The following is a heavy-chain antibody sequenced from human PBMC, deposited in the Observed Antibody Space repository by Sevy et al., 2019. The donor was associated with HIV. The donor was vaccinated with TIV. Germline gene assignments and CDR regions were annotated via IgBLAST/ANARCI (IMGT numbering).Heavy chain of an antibody. D-gene: IGHD2-8*02. CDR2: ITYDGSNK. V-gene: IGHV3-30*02. CDR1: GFTFSYYG. CDR3: ARDRKVVLGVYAIPLDAFDI. Sequence: GGSLRLSCAASGFTFSYYGIHWVRQAPGKGLEWVAFITYDGSNKHYADSVKGRFTISRDNSENTLYLQMNSLRAEDTAMYYCARDRKVVLGVYAIPLDAFDIWGQGTLVTVSS. J-gene: IGHJ3*02.